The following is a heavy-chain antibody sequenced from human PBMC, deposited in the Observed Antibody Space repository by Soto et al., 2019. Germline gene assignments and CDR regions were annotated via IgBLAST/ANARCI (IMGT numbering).Heavy chain of an antibody. D-gene: IGHD5-12*01. CDR3: AKNRPTFRLRFHKFDS. Sequence: QVQLVDSGGGVVQPGRSLRLSCAASGFTFSNYAMHWVRQAPGKGLEWVAVISYDGSNKYYGDSVKGRFTISRDNSKNTLYLQMNRLRAEDPAVDYGAKNRPTFRLRFHKFDSLGQRPRVNVSS. CDR2: ISYDGSNK. V-gene: IGHV3-30*18. CDR1: GFTFSNYA. J-gene: IGHJ4*02.